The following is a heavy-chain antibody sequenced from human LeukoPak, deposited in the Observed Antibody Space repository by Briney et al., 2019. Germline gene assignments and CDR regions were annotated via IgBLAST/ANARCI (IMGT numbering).Heavy chain of an antibody. J-gene: IGHJ4*02. CDR1: GGSFSGYY. Sequence: SETLSLTCAVYGGSFSGYYWSWIRQPPGKGLEWIGEINHSGSTNYNPSLKSRVTISVDTSKNQFSLKLSSVTAADTAVYYCARVAQQYSSGWYQGIDYWGQGTLVTVSP. CDR3: ARVAQQYSSGWYQGIDY. V-gene: IGHV4-34*01. CDR2: INHSGST. D-gene: IGHD6-19*01.